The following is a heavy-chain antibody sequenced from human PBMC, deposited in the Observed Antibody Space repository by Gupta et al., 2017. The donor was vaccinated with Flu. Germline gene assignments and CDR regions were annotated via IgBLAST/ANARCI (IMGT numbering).Heavy chain of an antibody. V-gene: IGHV1-8*01. CDR3: ARRGYSYGYPDWFDP. Sequence: ATGQGLEWMGWMNPNSGNTGYAQKFQGRVTMTRNTSISTAYMELSSLRSEDTAVYYCARRGYSYGYPDWFDPWGQGTLVTVSS. D-gene: IGHD5-18*01. J-gene: IGHJ5*02. CDR2: MNPNSGNT.